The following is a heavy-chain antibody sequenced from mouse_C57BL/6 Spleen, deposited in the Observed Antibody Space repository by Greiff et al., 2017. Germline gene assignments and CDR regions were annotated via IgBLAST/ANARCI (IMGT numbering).Heavy chain of an antibody. D-gene: IGHD4-1*02. CDR3: ASNWDDWYFDV. CDR1: GYAFSSSW. V-gene: IGHV1-82*01. Sequence: VKLVESGPELVKPGASVKISCKASGYAFSSSWMNWVKQRPGKGLEWIGRIYPGDGDTNYNGKFKGKATLTADKSSSTAYMQLSSLTSEDSAVYFCASNWDDWYFDVWGTGTTVTVSS. CDR2: IYPGDGDT. J-gene: IGHJ1*03.